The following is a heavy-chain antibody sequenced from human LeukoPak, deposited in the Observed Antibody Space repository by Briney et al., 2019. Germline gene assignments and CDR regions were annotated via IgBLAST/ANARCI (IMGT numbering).Heavy chain of an antibody. CDR3: ARCRQHYGSGPGD. V-gene: IGHV4-39*07. CDR1: GGSISSSSYY. CDR2: IYYSGVT. J-gene: IGHJ4*02. Sequence: PSETLSLTCTVSGGSISSSSYYWGWIRQPPGKGLEWIGSIYYSGVTYYNPSLKSRVTISVDTSKNQFSLKLSSVTAADTAVYYCARCRQHYGSGPGDWGQGTLVTVSS. D-gene: IGHD3-10*01.